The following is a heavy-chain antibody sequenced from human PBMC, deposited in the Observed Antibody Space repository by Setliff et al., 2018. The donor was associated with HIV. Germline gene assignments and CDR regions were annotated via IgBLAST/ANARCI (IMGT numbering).Heavy chain of an antibody. CDR2: INHSGST. D-gene: IGHD3-22*01. CDR3: ARGLSFYDPGGFDY. CDR1: GGSFNGYY. V-gene: IGHV4-34*01. Sequence: SETLSLTCAVYGGSFNGYYWSWIRQPPGKGLEWIGEINHSGSTNYNPSLKSRVTMSVDKSKNQFSLRLSSVTAADTAVYYCARGLSFYDPGGFDYWGQGTLVTVS. J-gene: IGHJ4*02.